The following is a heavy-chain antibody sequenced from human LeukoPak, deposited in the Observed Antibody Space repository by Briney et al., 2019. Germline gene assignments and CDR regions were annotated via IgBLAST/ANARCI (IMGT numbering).Heavy chain of an antibody. D-gene: IGHD4-23*01. CDR2: IRSSSSNI. J-gene: IGHJ4*02. Sequence: PGGSLRLSCAASGFTFSSYSMNWVRQAPGKGLEWVSSIRSSSSNIYYADSVKGRFTISRDNAKNSLYLQMNSLRAEDTAVYYCAREVTRVVDYWGQGTLVTVSS. CDR3: AREVTRVVDY. CDR1: GFTFSSYS. V-gene: IGHV3-21*01.